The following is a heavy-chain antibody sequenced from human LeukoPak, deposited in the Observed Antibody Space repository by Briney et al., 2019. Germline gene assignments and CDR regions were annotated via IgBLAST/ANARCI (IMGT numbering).Heavy chain of an antibody. CDR3: AKVPSSGWSPFDY. CDR1: GFTFSSYG. J-gene: IGHJ4*02. D-gene: IGHD6-19*01. Sequence: GGSLRLSCAASGFTFSSYGMHWVRQAPGKGLEWVAVISYDGSNKYYADSVKGRFTISRDNSKNTLYLQTNSLRAEDTAVYYCAKVPSSGWSPFDYWGQGTLVTVSS. CDR2: ISYDGSNK. V-gene: IGHV3-30*18.